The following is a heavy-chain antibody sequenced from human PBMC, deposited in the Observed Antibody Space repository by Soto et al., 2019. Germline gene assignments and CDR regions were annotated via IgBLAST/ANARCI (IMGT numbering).Heavy chain of an antibody. CDR1: GGSVSSGSYY. D-gene: IGHD1-26*01. J-gene: IGHJ6*02. CDR3: ARDSIDGGSYSYYYYGMDV. CDR2: IYYSGST. V-gene: IGHV4-61*01. Sequence: QVQLQESGPGLVKPSETLSLTCTVSGGSVSSGSYYWSWIRQPPGKGLEWIGYIYYSGSTNYHPSLKGRVTISVDTSKNHFSLKLSSVTAADTAVYYCARDSIDGGSYSYYYYGMDVWGQGTTVTVSS.